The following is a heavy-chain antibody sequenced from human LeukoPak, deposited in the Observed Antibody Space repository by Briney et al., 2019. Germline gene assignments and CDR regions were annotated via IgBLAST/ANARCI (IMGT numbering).Heavy chain of an antibody. V-gene: IGHV4-39*01. CDR2: IYYSGST. CDR1: GGSISSSSYY. CDR3: ARHRYYYDSPLDY. Sequence: PSETLSLTCTVSGGSISSSSYYWGWIRQPPGKGLEWIGSIYYSGSTYYNPSLKSRVTISVDTSKNQFSLKLSSVTAADTAVYYCARHRYYYDSPLDYRGQGTLVTVSS. D-gene: IGHD3-22*01. J-gene: IGHJ4*02.